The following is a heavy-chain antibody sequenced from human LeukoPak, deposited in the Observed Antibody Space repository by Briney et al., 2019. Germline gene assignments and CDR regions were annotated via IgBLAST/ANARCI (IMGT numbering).Heavy chain of an antibody. CDR1: GFTFSSYW. CDR3: VRMGRYGDYDC. V-gene: IGHV3-7*01. D-gene: IGHD4-17*01. J-gene: IGHJ4*02. CDR2: IKQDGNEK. Sequence: GGSLRLSCAASGFTFSSYWMSWVRQAPGKGLEWVANIKQDGNEKYYVDSVRGRFTIYRDNAKNSLYLQMNSLRAEYTDVYYCVRMGRYGDYDCWGQGTLVTVSS.